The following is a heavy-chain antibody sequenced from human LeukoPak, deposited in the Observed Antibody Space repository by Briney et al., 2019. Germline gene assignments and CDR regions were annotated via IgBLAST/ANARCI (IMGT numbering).Heavy chain of an antibody. CDR1: GGTFSSYA. J-gene: IGHJ5*02. CDR3: ARGGRPIMITFGGEGAFDP. Sequence: GSSVKVSCKASGGTFSSYAISWVRQAPGQGLEWMGGIIPIFGTANYAQKFQGRVTITADESTSTAYMELSSLRSEDTAVYYCARGGRPIMITFGGEGAFDPWGQGTLVTVSS. D-gene: IGHD3-16*01. V-gene: IGHV1-69*01. CDR2: IIPIFGTA.